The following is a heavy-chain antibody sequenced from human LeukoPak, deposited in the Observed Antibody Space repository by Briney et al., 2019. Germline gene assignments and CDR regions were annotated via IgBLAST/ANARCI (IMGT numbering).Heavy chain of an antibody. CDR3: ARTSYYGSGSYYNEAYDY. CDR1: GYSFTSYW. J-gene: IGHJ4*02. D-gene: IGHD3-10*01. CDR2: IYPGDSDT. V-gene: IGHV5-51*01. Sequence: GESLKISCKGSGYSFTSYWIGWVRQMPGKGLEWMGIIYPGDSDTRYSPSFQGQVTISADKSISTAYLQWSSLKASDTAMYYCARTSYYGSGSYYNEAYDYWGQGTLVTVSS.